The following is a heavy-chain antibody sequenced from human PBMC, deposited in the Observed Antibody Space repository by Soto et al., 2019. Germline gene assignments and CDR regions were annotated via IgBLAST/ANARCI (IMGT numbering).Heavy chain of an antibody. J-gene: IGHJ6*03. CDR1: GYTFTSYD. D-gene: IGHD2-15*01. Sequence: ASVKVSCKASGYTFTSYDINWVRQATGQGLEWMGWMNSNSGNTGYAQKFQGRVTMTRNTSISTAYMELSSLRSEDTAVYYCARTYCSGGSCYSHYYYYMDVWGKGTTVTVSS. CDR3: ARTYCSGGSCYSHYYYYMDV. V-gene: IGHV1-8*01. CDR2: MNSNSGNT.